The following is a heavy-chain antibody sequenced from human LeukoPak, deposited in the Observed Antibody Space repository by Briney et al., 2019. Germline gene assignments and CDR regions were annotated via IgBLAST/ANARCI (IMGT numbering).Heavy chain of an antibody. CDR2: IYYSGST. CDR3: ARRPRNDILTGTPFDY. D-gene: IGHD3-9*01. J-gene: IGHJ4*02. CDR1: GGSISSYY. Sequence: SETLSLTCTVSGGSISSYYWSWIRQPPGKGLEWIGYIYYSGSTDSNPSLKSRVTISVDTSKNQFSLKLRSVTAADTAVYYCARRPRNDILTGTPFDYWGQGILVTVFS. V-gene: IGHV4-59*01.